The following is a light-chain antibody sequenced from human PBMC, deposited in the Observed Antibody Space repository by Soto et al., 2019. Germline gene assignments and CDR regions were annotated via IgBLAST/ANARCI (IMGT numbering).Light chain of an antibody. CDR2: EVS. J-gene: IGLJ2*01. Sequence: QSALTQPPSASGSPGQSVTISCTGTSSDVGGYNYVYWYLQHPGKAPKLMIYEVSKRPSGVPDRFSGSKSANTASLTVSGLQAEDEADYYASSYAGSNNLVFGGGTKLTVL. CDR3: SSYAGSNNLV. V-gene: IGLV2-8*01. CDR1: SSDVGGYNY.